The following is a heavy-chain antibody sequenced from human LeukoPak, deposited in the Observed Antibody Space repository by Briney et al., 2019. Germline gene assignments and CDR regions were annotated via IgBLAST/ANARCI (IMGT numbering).Heavy chain of an antibody. V-gene: IGHV2-26*01. CDR2: IFSNDEK. CDR1: GFSLSNARMG. CDR3: ARTTRRREWWLRPYYFDY. Sequence: GSGPTLVNPTETLTLTCTVSGFSLSNARMGVSWIRQPPGKALEWLAHIFSNDEKSYSTSLKSRLTISKDTSKSQVVLTMTNMDPVDTATYYCARTTRRREWWLRPYYFDYWGQGTLVTVSS. J-gene: IGHJ4*02. D-gene: IGHD5-12*01.